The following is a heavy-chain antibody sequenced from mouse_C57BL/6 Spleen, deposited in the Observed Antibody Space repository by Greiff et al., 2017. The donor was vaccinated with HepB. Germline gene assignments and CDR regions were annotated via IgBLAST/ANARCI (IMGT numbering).Heavy chain of an antibody. J-gene: IGHJ4*01. Sequence: EVQLQESGGGLVQPQGSLKLSCAASGFSFNTYAMNWVRQAPGKGLEWVARIRSKSNNYATYYADSVKDRFTISRDDSESMLYLQMNNLTTEDTAMYYCVRGNWDWDAMDYWGQGTSVTVSS. V-gene: IGHV10-1*01. CDR2: IRSKSNNYAT. CDR1: GFSFNTYA. D-gene: IGHD4-1*01. CDR3: VRGNWDWDAMDY.